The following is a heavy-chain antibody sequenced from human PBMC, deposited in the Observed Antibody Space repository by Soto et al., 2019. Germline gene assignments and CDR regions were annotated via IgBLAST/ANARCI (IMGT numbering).Heavy chain of an antibody. J-gene: IGHJ4*02. D-gene: IGHD6-13*01. CDR2: ISGSGGTS. CDR1: GFTFRSYD. Sequence: EVQLLESGGGLIQPGGSLRLSCVASGFTFRSYDMSWVRRAPGKGLEWVSAISGSGGTSYFADSVRGRFTISRDNSNNTLYLHLSNLRVEESAEYFCAKGRGSSWNVDYWVPGTLVTVSS. CDR3: AKGRGSSWNVDY. V-gene: IGHV3-23*01.